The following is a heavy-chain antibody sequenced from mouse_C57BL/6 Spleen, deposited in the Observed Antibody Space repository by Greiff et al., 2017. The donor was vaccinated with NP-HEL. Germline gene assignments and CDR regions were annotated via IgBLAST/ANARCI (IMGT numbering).Heavy chain of an antibody. D-gene: IGHD2-1*01. CDR2: ISSGGSYT. Sequence: EVKVVESGGDLVKPGGSLKLSCAASGFTFSSYGMSWVRQTPDKRLEWVATISSGGSYTYYPDSVKGRFTISRDNAKNTLYLQMSSLKSEDTAMYYCARHGNRYYAMDYWGQGTSVTVSS. J-gene: IGHJ4*01. CDR3: ARHGNRYYAMDY. CDR1: GFTFSSYG. V-gene: IGHV5-6*01.